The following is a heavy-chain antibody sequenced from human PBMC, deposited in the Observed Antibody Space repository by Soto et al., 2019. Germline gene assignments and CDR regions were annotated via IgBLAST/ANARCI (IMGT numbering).Heavy chain of an antibody. Sequence: PGESLKISCKGSGYSFTSYWISWVRQMPGKGLEWMGRIDPSDSYTNYSPSFQGHVTISADKSISTAYLQWRSLKASDTAMYYCARQGRGGIVSRLSSITMDVWGQGTTVTVSS. CDR1: GYSFTSYW. D-gene: IGHD2-15*01. J-gene: IGHJ6*02. CDR2: IDPSDSYT. V-gene: IGHV5-10-1*01. CDR3: ARQGRGGIVSRLSSITMDV.